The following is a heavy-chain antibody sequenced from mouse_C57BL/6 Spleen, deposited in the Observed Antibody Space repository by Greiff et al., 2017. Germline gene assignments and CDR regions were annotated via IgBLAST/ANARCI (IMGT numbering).Heavy chain of an antibody. CDR1: GYTFTEYT. Sequence: QVQLKQSGAELVKPGASVKLSCKASGYTFTEYTIHWVKQRSGQGLEWIGWFYPGSGSIKYNEKFKDKATLTADKSSSTVYMELSRLTSEDSAVYFCARHEEGAYYGNYAMDYWGQGTSVTVSS. CDR3: ARHEEGAYYGNYAMDY. V-gene: IGHV1-62-2*01. J-gene: IGHJ4*01. D-gene: IGHD2-10*01. CDR2: FYPGSGSI.